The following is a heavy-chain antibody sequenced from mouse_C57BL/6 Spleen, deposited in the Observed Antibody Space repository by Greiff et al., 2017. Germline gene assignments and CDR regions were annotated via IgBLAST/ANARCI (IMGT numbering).Heavy chain of an antibody. CDR2: IYPRSGNT. D-gene: IGHD1-1*01. CDR1: GYTFTSSG. V-gene: IGHV1-81*01. CDR3: ARKALRDAMDY. Sequence: VQLQQSGAELARPGASVKLSCKASGYTFTSSGISWVKQRTGQGLEWIGEIYPRSGNTYYNEKFKGKATLTADKSSSTAYMELRSLTSEDSAVYFCARKALRDAMDYWGQGTSVTVSS. J-gene: IGHJ4*01.